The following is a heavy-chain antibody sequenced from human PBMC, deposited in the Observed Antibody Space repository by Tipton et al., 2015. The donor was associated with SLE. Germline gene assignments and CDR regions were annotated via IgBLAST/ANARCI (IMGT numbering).Heavy chain of an antibody. J-gene: IGHJ2*01. CDR2: ISSSGSTI. CDR1: GFNFSSYE. V-gene: IGHV3-48*03. Sequence: SLRLSCAASGFNFSSYEMNWVRQAPGKGLEWVSYISSSGSTIYYADSVKGRFTISRDNAKNSLYLQMNSLRAEDTAVYYCARSLTYYYDSSGYYPGYFDLWGRGTLVTVSS. CDR3: ARSLTYYYDSSGYYPGYFDL. D-gene: IGHD3-22*01.